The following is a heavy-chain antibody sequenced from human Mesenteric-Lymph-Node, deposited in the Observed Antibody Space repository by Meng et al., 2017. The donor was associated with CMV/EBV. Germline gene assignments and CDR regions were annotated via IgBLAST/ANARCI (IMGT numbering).Heavy chain of an antibody. J-gene: IGHJ5*02. CDR3: ARGQGSVVVPALNWFDP. CDR2: IYYSGST. CDR1: SISSSGYY. V-gene: IGHV4-39*07. D-gene: IGHD2-2*01. Sequence: SISSSGYYWGWIRQPPGKGLEWIGSIYYSGSTYYNPSLKSRVTISVDTSKNQFSLKLSSVTAADTAVYYCARGQGSVVVPALNWFDPWGQGTLVTVSS.